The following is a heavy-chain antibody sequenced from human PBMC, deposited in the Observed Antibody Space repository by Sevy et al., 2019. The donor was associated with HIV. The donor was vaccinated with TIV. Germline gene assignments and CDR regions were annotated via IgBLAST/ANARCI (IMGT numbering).Heavy chain of an antibody. Sequence: ASLKVSCKASGYTFTGYYMHWVRQAPGQGLEWMGWINPNSGGTNYAQKFQGRVTMTRDTSISTAYMELSRLRSDDTAVYYCARQRWELRRYYYYGMDVWGQGTTVTVSS. CDR2: INPNSGGT. V-gene: IGHV1-2*02. CDR1: GYTFTGYY. CDR3: ARQRWELRRYYYYGMDV. D-gene: IGHD1-26*01. J-gene: IGHJ6*02.